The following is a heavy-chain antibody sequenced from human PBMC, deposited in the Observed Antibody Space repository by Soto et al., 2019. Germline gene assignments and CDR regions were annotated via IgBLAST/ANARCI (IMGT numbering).Heavy chain of an antibody. D-gene: IGHD7-27*01. CDR2: IYDGGRT. Sequence: QVQLQESGPGLVKPSQTLSLPCTVSGGSISTVDYWWSWIRQSPDMGLEWIGHIYDGGRTYNNPSLESRFTMSVDTSKSQLSLTLSSVSAADTAVYYCARGPSGDKVDSWGQGTLVTVS. J-gene: IGHJ4*02. CDR3: ARGPSGDKVDS. CDR1: GGSISTVDYW. V-gene: IGHV4-30-4*01.